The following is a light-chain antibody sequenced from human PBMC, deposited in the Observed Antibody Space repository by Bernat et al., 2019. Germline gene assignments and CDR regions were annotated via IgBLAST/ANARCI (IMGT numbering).Light chain of an antibody. CDR1: SSNIGSNT. J-gene: IGLJ3*02. Sequence: QSVLTQPPSASGTPGQRVTISCSGSSSNIGSNTVNWYQQLPGTAPKLLIYSNNQRPSGVPDRFSGSKSGTSASLAISGLQSEDEAYYYCATWDDSLSALVFGGGTKLTVL. CDR2: SNN. CDR3: ATWDDSLSALV. V-gene: IGLV1-44*01.